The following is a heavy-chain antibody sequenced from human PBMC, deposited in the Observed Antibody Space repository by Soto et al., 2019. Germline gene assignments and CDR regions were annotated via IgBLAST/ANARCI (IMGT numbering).Heavy chain of an antibody. J-gene: IGHJ5*02. V-gene: IGHV4-39*01. CDR2: IYYSGST. Sequence: SETLSLTCTVSGGSISSSSYYWGWIRQPPGKGLEWIGSIYYSGSTYYNPSLKSRVTISVDTSKNQFSLKLSSVTAADTAGYYCARPARSWFDPWGQGTLVTVSS. CDR3: ARPARSWFDP. D-gene: IGHD6-6*01. CDR1: GGSISSSSYY.